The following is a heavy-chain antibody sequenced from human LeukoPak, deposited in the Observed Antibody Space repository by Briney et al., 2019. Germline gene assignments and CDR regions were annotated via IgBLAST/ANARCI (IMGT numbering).Heavy chain of an antibody. J-gene: IGHJ6*03. V-gene: IGHV4-61*02. CDR3: ARENNWLLDGIAAAPEDYYYYMDV. Sequence: SQTLSLTCTVSGGSISSGSYYWSWIRQPAGKGLEWIGRIYTSGSTNYNPSLKSRVTISVDTSKNQFSLKLSSVTAADTAVYYCARENNWLLDGIAAAPEDYYYYMDVWGKGTTVTVSS. CDR1: GGSISSGSYY. D-gene: IGHD6-13*01. CDR2: IYTSGST.